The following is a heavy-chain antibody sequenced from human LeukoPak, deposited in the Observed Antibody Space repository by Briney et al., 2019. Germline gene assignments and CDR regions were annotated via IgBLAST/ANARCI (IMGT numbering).Heavy chain of an antibody. CDR2: ISGSDSYT. V-gene: IGHV3-23*01. D-gene: IGHD6-19*01. Sequence: GGSLRLSCAASGFIFSNSAMSWVRQARGKGLEWVSGISGSDSYTYYADSVKGRFTISRDNSRKTLYLQMHSLRVEDTAVYYCAKDYRYGSAWGPGTLVVVSS. J-gene: IGHJ5*02. CDR1: GFIFSNSA. CDR3: AKDYRYGSA.